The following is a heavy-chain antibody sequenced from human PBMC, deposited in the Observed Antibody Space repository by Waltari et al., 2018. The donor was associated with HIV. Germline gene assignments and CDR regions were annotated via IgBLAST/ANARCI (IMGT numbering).Heavy chain of an antibody. CDR1: GYTFNSYG. D-gene: IGHD3-3*01. V-gene: IGHV1-18*01. CDR2: ISTDNGDT. J-gene: IGHJ4*02. CDR3: SVSTVTPGGYYFDY. Sequence: QVQLVQSGAEVKKPGASVKVSCKASGYTFNSYGLIWVRQAPGHGLEWMGWISTDNGDTKYTEKLQGRVTLTTDTSTNTAYMELRGLRNDDTAVYYCSVSTVTPGGYYFDYWGQGTPVTVSS.